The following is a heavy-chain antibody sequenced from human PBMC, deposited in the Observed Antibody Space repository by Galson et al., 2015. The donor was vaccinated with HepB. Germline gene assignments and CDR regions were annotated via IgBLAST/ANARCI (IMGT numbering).Heavy chain of an antibody. V-gene: IGHV3-33*01. J-gene: IGHJ4*02. CDR1: GFTFSSYG. Sequence: SLRLSCAASGFTFSSYGMHWVRQAPGKGLEWVAVIWYDGSNKCYADSVKGRFTISRDNSKNTLYLQMNSLRAEDTAVYYCARGHDYVWGRYNFDYWGQGTLVTVSS. CDR2: IWYDGSNK. CDR3: ARGHDYVWGRYNFDY. D-gene: IGHD3-16*01.